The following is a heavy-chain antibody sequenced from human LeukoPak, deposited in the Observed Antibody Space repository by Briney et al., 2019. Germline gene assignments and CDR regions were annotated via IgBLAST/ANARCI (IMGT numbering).Heavy chain of an antibody. V-gene: IGHV3-66*01. D-gene: IGHD3-9*01. CDR2: IYSGGST. J-gene: IGHJ4*02. CDR3: VKDRAQLRYCFDS. Sequence: GGSLRLSCAGSGFTVSSNDMSWIRQAPGKGLEWVSVIYSGGSTDYADSVKGRFTISRDNSKNTLYLQMSSLRAEDTAVYYCVKDRAQLRYCFDSWGQGTLVTVSS. CDR1: GFTVSSND.